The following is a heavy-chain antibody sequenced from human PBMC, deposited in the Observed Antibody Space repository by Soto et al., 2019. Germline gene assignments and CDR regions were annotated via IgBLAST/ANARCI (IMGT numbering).Heavy chain of an antibody. Sequence: GESLKISCKGSGYSFTSYRIGWVRQMPGKGLEWMGIIYPGDSDTRYSPSFQGQVTVSADKSISTAYLQWSSLKASDTAMYYCARRPSGNSTHDAFDIWGQGTMVTVSS. J-gene: IGHJ3*02. CDR2: IYPGDSDT. D-gene: IGHD2-21*02. CDR1: GYSFTSYR. CDR3: ARRPSGNSTHDAFDI. V-gene: IGHV5-51*01.